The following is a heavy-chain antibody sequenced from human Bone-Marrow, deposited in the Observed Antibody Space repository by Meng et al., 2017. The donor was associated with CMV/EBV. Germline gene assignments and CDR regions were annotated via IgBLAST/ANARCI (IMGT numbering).Heavy chain of an antibody. D-gene: IGHD6-19*01. CDR3: ASELGAYGWSPHFDY. J-gene: IGHJ4*02. CDR1: GFTFSSYW. Sequence: GASLRLPCAASGFTFSSYWMYWVRQGPGKGLVWAARINSDGSSTSNADSVKGRFTISRDNAKNTLYLQMNSLSAEDTAVYYCASELGAYGWSPHFDYWGQGTLVTVSS. V-gene: IGHV3-74*01. CDR2: INSDGSST.